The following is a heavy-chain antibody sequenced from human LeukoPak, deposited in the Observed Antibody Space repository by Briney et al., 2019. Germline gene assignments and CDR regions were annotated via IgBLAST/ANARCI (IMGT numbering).Heavy chain of an antibody. CDR3: AKGASYYSFDP. V-gene: IGHV3-23*01. CDR2: ISDSGEVT. J-gene: IGHJ5*02. Sequence: GGSLRLSCGVSGFTFSNYGMSWVRQAPGQGLEWVASISDSGEVTFKADSVKGRLTISRDNSKNALYLQMNYLRAEDTAVYYCAKGASYYSFDPWGQGTQVAVSS. D-gene: IGHD3-10*01. CDR1: GFTFSNYG.